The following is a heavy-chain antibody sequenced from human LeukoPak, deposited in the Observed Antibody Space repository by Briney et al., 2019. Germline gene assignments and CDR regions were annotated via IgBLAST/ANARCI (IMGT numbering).Heavy chain of an antibody. D-gene: IGHD6-19*01. CDR3: AETGDSSGWYRPFDY. Sequence: GASVKVSCKASGGTFSSYAISWVRQAPGQGLEWMGGIIPIFGTANYAQKFQGRVTITTDESTSTAYMELSSLRSEDTAVYYCAETGDSSGWYRPFDYWGQGTLVTVSS. CDR2: IIPIFGTA. V-gene: IGHV1-69*05. CDR1: GGTFSSYA. J-gene: IGHJ4*02.